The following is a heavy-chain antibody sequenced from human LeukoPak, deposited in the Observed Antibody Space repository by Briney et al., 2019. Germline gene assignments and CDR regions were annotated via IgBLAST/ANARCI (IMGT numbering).Heavy chain of an antibody. Sequence: SETLSLTCTVSGGSISSYYWSWIRQPPGKGLEWIGYIYYSGSTNYNPSLKSRVTISVDTPKNQFSLKLSSVTAADTAVYYCARDIAAAVGWFDPWGQGTLVTVSS. J-gene: IGHJ5*02. CDR2: IYYSGST. V-gene: IGHV4-59*01. CDR1: GGSISSYY. CDR3: ARDIAAAVGWFDP. D-gene: IGHD6-13*01.